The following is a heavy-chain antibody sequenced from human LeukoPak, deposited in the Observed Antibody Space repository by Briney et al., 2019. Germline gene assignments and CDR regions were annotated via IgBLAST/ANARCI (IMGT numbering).Heavy chain of an antibody. CDR1: GFIFSSYE. CDR3: ATLGVLLIYATFDY. V-gene: IGHV3-48*03. CDR2: ISGDGSTR. D-gene: IGHD2-8*01. J-gene: IGHJ4*02. Sequence: TGGSLRLSCTASGFIFSSYETNWVRQAPGKGLEWVSYISGDGSTRSYADSVRGRFTISRDNAQNSLYLQMNSLRAEDTAVYYCATLGVLLIYATFDYWGQGTLVTVST.